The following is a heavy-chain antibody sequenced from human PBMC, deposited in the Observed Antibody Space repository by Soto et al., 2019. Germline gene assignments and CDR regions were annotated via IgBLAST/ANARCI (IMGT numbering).Heavy chain of an antibody. Sequence: GSLLLSCAASGFTFSSYAMSWVRQAPGKGLEWVSAISGSGGSTYYADSVKVRFTISRDNSKNTLYLQMNSLRAEDTAVYYCAKNRGSRYYDSSGYFDYWGQGTLVTVYS. V-gene: IGHV3-23*01. D-gene: IGHD3-22*01. CDR1: GFTFSSYA. CDR2: ISGSGGST. CDR3: AKNRGSRYYDSSGYFDY. J-gene: IGHJ4*02.